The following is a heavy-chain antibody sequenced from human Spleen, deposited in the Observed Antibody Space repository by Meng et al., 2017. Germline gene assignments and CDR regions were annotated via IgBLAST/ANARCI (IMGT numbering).Heavy chain of an antibody. Sequence: SVKVSCKALGGIFSNYVIGWVRQAPGQGLEWMGGIISIFGTTTYAQNFQGRITFSADESTTTAYMESSSLRSEDTAGYYCARGPYRAGWFDSWGQGTLVTVSS. D-gene: IGHD3-16*02. J-gene: IGHJ5*01. V-gene: IGHV1-69*13. CDR2: IISIFGTT. CDR3: ARGPYRAGWFDS. CDR1: GGIFSNYV.